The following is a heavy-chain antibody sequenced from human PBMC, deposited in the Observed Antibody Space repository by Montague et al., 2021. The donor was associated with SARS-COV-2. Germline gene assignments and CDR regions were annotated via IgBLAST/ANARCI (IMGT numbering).Heavy chain of an antibody. D-gene: IGHD1-26*01. J-gene: IGHJ4*02. Sequence: PALVKPTQTLTLTCNFSGFSLSTSGVGVGWIRQPPGKALEWLALIYWDDDKRYSPSLKSRLTITKDTSKNQVVLTVTNMDPVDTATYYCAHRRLHTGSFDYWGQGALVTVSS. CDR3: AHRRLHTGSFDY. CDR2: IYWDDDK. V-gene: IGHV2-5*02. CDR1: GFSLSTSGVG.